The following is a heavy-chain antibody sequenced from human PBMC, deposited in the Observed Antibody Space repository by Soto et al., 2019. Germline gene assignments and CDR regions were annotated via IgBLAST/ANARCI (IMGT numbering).Heavy chain of an antibody. CDR3: ARELMTTVTYIEF. CDR2: TRNKANSYTT. CDR1: GFAFSDHY. V-gene: IGHV3-72*01. D-gene: IGHD4-17*01. J-gene: IGHJ4*02. Sequence: EVQLVESGGGLVQPGGSLRLSCAASGFAFSDHYMDWVRQAPGKGLEWVGRTRNKANSYTTEYAAPVKGRFTISRDDSKNSLYQQMNSLKTEDTDMYYCARELMTTVTYIEFWGQGTLVTVS.